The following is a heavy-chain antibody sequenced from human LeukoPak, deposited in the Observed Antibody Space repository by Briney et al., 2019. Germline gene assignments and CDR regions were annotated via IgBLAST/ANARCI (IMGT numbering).Heavy chain of an antibody. V-gene: IGHV4-38-2*02. CDR2: IYPTGST. J-gene: IGHJ3*02. Sequence: SETLSLTCTVSGYSISSGYFWGWIRQPPGKGLEWIGNIYPTGSTNYNPSLKCRVTISVDTSKNQFSLKLSSVTAADTAVYYCARALPSIAVAGNDAFDIWGQGTMVTVSS. CDR3: ARALPSIAVAGNDAFDI. CDR1: GYSISSGYF. D-gene: IGHD6-19*01.